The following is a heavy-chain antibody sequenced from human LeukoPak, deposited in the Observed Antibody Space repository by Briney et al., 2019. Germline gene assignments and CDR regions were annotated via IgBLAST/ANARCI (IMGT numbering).Heavy chain of an antibody. J-gene: IGHJ4*02. Sequence: GGSLRLSCAASGFTVSSYAMNWVRQAPGKGLEWVSSISSSSSYIYYADSVKGRFTISRDNAKNSLYLQMNSLRAEDAAVYYCAINGGLSTWGQGTLVTVSS. CDR3: AINGGLST. CDR1: GFTVSSYA. D-gene: IGHD1-1*01. CDR2: ISSSSSYI. V-gene: IGHV3-21*01.